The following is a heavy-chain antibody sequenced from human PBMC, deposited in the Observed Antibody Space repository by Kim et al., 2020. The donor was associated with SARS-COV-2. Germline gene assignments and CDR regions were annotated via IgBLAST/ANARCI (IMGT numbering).Heavy chain of an antibody. V-gene: IGHV3-33*01. CDR2: IWYDGSNK. CDR3: ARELQYCSSTSCLYYYYGMDV. D-gene: IGHD2-2*01. Sequence: GGSLRLSCAASGFTFSSYGMHWVRQAPGKGLEWVAVIWYDGSNKYYADSVKGRFTISRDNSKNTLYLQMNSLRAEDTAVYYCARELQYCSSTSCLYYYYGMDVWGQGTTVTVSS. J-gene: IGHJ6*02. CDR1: GFTFSSYG.